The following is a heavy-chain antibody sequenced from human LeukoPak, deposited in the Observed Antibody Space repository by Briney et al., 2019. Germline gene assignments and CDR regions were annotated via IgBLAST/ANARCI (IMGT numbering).Heavy chain of an antibody. CDR3: ARVGDDSSGYDY. J-gene: IGHJ4*02. D-gene: IGHD3-22*01. CDR2: INPNSGGT. V-gene: IGHV1-2*02. CDR1: GYTFTGYY. Sequence: EASVKVSCKASGYTFTGYYMHWVRQAPGQGLEWMGWINPNSGGTNYAQKFQGRVSMTRDTSISTAYMELSRLRSDDTAVYYCARVGDDSSGYDYWGQGTLVTVSS.